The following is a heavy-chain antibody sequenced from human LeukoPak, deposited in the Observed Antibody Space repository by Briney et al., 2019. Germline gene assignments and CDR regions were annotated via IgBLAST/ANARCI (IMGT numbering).Heavy chain of an antibody. V-gene: IGHV3-21*01. CDR3: ARGVVPAATVRNWFDP. J-gene: IGHJ5*02. D-gene: IGHD2-2*01. Sequence: RGSLRLSCAASGFTFSSYSMNWVRQAPGKGLEWVSSISSSSSYIYYADSVKGRFTISRDNAKNSLYLQMNSLRAEDTAVYYCARGVVPAATVRNWFDPWGQGTLVTVSS. CDR1: GFTFSSYS. CDR2: ISSSSSYI.